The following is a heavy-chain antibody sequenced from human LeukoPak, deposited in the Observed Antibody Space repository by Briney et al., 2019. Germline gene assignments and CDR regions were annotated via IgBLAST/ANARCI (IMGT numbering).Heavy chain of an antibody. V-gene: IGHV1-69*04. Sequence: SVKVSCKASGGTFSSYAISWVRQAPGQGLEWMGRIIPILGIANYAQKFQGRVTITADKSTSTAYMELSSLRSEDTAVYYCARGATMTSGYYAYWGQGTLVTVSS. CDR2: IIPILGIA. CDR3: ARGATMTSGYYAY. D-gene: IGHD3-22*01. J-gene: IGHJ4*02. CDR1: GGTFSSYA.